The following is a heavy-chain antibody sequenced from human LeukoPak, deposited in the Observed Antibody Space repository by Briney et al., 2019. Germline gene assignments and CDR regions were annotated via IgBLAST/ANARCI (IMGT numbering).Heavy chain of an antibody. CDR1: GYTLTELS. CDR2: FDPEDGET. J-gene: IGHJ6*02. CDR3: ATDQRGAGLGFVYGSGSFNGLDV. D-gene: IGHD3-10*01. V-gene: IGHV1-24*01. Sequence: ASVKVSCKVSGYTLTELSMHWVRQAPGKGLEWMGGFDPEDGETIYAQKFQGRVTMTEDTSTDTGYMELSSLRSEDTAVYYCATDQRGAGLGFVYGSGSFNGLDVWGQGTTVTVSS.